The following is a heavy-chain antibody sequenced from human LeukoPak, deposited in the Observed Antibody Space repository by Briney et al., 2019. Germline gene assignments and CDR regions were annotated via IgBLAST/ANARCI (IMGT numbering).Heavy chain of an antibody. V-gene: IGHV1-18*01. J-gene: IGHJ5*02. CDR2: ISAYNGNT. D-gene: IGHD3-9*01. Sequence: GASVKVSCKASGYTFTSYGISWVRQAPGQGLEWMGWISAYNGNTNYAQKLQGRVTMTTDTSTSTAYMELKSLRSDDTAVYYCSRAHRLRYFDWLLPYNWFDPGGQGTLVTVSA. CDR1: GYTFTSYG. CDR3: SRAHRLRYFDWLLPYNWFDP.